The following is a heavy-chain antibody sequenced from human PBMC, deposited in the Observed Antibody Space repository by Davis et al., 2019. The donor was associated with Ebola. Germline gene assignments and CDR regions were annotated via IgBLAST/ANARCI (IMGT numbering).Heavy chain of an antibody. CDR3: AKGVGFWSGYYTTWWYFDL. J-gene: IGHJ2*01. CDR1: GFTFSSYA. Sequence: PGGSLRLSCAASGFTFSSYAMSWVRQAPGKGLEWVSAISGSGGSTYYADSVKGRFTISRDNSKNTLYLQMNSLRAEDTAVYYCAKGVGFWSGYYTTWWYFDLWGRGTLVTVSS. V-gene: IGHV3-23*01. CDR2: ISGSGGST. D-gene: IGHD3-3*01.